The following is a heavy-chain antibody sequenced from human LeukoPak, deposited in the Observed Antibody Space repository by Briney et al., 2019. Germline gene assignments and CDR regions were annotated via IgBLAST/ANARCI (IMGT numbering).Heavy chain of an antibody. Sequence: GGSLRLSCAASGFPFSSYAMNWVRQAPGKGLEWVSTISGSGGSTYYADSVKGRFTISRDKSKNTVYLQMNSLRAEDTAVYYCAKERGYGYNHIDYWGQGTLVTVSS. CDR2: ISGSGGST. J-gene: IGHJ4*02. D-gene: IGHD5-24*01. CDR1: GFPFSSYA. V-gene: IGHV3-23*01. CDR3: AKERGYGYNHIDY.